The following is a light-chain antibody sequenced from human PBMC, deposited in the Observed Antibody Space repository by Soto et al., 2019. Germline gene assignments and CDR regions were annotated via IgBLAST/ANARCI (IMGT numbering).Light chain of an antibody. Sequence: QSALTQPASVSGSPGQSITISCTGTSSDVGGYNYVSWYQQHPGKAPKLMIYDVSNRPSGVSNRFSGSKSGNTASLTISGLQDEDEAEYYCSSYTSSTQYVFGTGTKVTVL. V-gene: IGLV2-14*01. CDR3: SSYTSSTQYV. J-gene: IGLJ1*01. CDR1: SSDVGGYNY. CDR2: DVS.